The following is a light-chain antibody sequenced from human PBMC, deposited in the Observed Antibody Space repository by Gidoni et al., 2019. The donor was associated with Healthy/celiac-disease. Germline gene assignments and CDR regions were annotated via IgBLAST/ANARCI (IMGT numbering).Light chain of an antibody. Sequence: PGERATLPCMASQSVSSYLAWYQQKPGQAPRLLIYDASNRATGTPARFSGSGSGTDFTLTISSLEPEDFAVYYCQQRSNWPTFGQGTRLEIK. J-gene: IGKJ5*01. V-gene: IGKV3-11*01. CDR3: QQRSNWPT. CDR1: QSVSSY. CDR2: DAS.